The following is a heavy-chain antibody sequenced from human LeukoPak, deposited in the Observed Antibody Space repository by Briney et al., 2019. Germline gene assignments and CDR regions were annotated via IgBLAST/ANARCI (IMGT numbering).Heavy chain of an antibody. V-gene: IGHV4-59*01. CDR2: IYSSGST. CDR3: AADSY. J-gene: IGHJ4*02. CDR1: GGSISNYY. Sequence: PSETLSLTCTVSGGSISNYYWSWIRQPPGKGLEWIGYIYSSGSTNYNPSLRSRVTISVDTSKIQFSLKLSSVTAADTAVYYCAADSYWGRGTLVTVSS.